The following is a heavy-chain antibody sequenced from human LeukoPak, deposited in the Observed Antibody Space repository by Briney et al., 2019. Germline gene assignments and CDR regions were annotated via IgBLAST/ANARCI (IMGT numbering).Heavy chain of an antibody. CDR2: IRYDGRNK. D-gene: IGHD2-21*02. J-gene: IGHJ6*03. Sequence: GGSLRLSCAASGFTFSTYGMHWVRQAPGKGLEWVAFIRYDGRNKYDADSVKGRFTISRDNSKNTLYLQMDSLRPEDTAVYSCAKVATPYCGGDCYSYYYYYMDVWGKGTTVTISS. CDR3: AKVATPYCGGDCYSYYYYYMDV. V-gene: IGHV3-30*02. CDR1: GFTFSTYG.